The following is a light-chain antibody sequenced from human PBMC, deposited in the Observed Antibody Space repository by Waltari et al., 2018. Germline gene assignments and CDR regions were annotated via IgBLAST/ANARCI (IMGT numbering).Light chain of an antibody. J-gene: IGKJ2*01. CDR3: QQYNTYSS. Sequence: DIQMTQSPSSLSASVGERVSITCRASQSISNWLAWYQQKPGKAPILLIYNASILKSGVPSRFSGSGSGTQFTLTISSLQPGDFATYYCQQYNTYSSFGQGTKLEIK. CDR2: NAS. V-gene: IGKV1-5*03. CDR1: QSISNW.